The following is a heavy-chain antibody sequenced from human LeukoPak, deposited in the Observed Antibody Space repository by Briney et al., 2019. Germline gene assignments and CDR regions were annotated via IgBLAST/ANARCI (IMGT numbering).Heavy chain of an antibody. CDR2: INSDGSST. J-gene: IGHJ4*02. D-gene: IGHD2-15*01. V-gene: IGHV3-74*01. CDR1: GFTFSSYW. Sequence: GGSLRLSCAASGFTFSSYWMHWVRQAPGKGLVWVSRINSDGSSTSYADSVKGRFTISRDNAKNTLYLQMNSLRAEDTAVYYCAREEAAGVVPFDYWGQGTLVTVSS. CDR3: AREEAAGVVPFDY.